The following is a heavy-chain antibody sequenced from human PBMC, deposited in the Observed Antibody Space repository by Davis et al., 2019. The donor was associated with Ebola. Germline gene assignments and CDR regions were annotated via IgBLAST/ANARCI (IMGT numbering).Heavy chain of an antibody. CDR1: GDSISSGAHS. J-gene: IGHJ4*02. Sequence: SETLSLTCAVSGDSISSGAHSWSWIRQPPGKGLEWIGSIYYSGSTYYNPSLRIRLTMLVDTSKNQVSLKLSSVTAADTAVYYCARQPIVSGLFYFDFWGRGALVTVSS. D-gene: IGHD5/OR15-5a*01. CDR3: ARQPIVSGLFYFDF. CDR2: IYYSGST. V-gene: IGHV4-30-4*07.